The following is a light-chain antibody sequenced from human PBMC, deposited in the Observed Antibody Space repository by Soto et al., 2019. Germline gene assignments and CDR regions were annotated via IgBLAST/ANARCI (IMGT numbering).Light chain of an antibody. V-gene: IGLV2-14*01. CDR3: SSYTSSSIPYV. Sequence: QSALTQPASVSGSPGQSITISCTGTSSDVGGYNYVSWYQQHPGKAPKLMIYEVSNRPSGVSNRFSGSKSGNTASLTISGLQAEDVADYYCSSYTSSSIPYVFGTGTKLTVL. J-gene: IGLJ1*01. CDR1: SSDVGGYNY. CDR2: EVS.